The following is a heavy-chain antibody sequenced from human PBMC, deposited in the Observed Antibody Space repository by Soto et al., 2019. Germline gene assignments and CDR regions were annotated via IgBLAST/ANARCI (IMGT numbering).Heavy chain of an antibody. V-gene: IGHV3-21*01. D-gene: IGHD5-12*01. Sequence: PVGSLRLSCAGSGFSSSSYAMNWVRQAPGRGLEWVSSISSSSTYIYFADSLKGRFTISRDNAKNSLYLQMHSLRAEDTAVYYCARGEDIVATDSGEFFYYGMDVWGQGTTVTVSS. CDR3: ARGEDIVATDSGEFFYYGMDV. CDR2: ISSSSTYI. J-gene: IGHJ6*02. CDR1: GFSSSSYA.